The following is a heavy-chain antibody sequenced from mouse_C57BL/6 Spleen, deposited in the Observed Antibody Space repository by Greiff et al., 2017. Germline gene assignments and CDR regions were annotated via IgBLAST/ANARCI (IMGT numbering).Heavy chain of an antibody. CDR1: GYTFTDYY. J-gene: IGHJ3*01. CDR2: INPNNGGT. D-gene: IGHD3-2*02. CDR3: GSGEQLSFPGFAY. V-gene: IGHV1-26*01. Sequence: EVQLQQSGPELVKPGASVKISCKASGYTFTDYYMNWVKQSHGKSLEWIGDINPNNGGTSYNQKFKGKATLTVDKSSSTAYMEPRSLTSEDSAVYYGGSGEQLSFPGFAYWGQGPLATVSA.